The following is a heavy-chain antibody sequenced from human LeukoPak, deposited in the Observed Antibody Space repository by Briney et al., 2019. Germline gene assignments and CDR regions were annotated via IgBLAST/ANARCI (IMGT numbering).Heavy chain of an antibody. CDR1: GYSFTSYW. D-gene: IGHD3-22*01. Sequence: GESLKISCKGSGYSFTSYWIGWVRQAPGQGLEWMGWINPNSGGTNYAQKFQGRVTMTRDTSISTAYMELSRLRSDDTAVYYCARAALKYYYDSSATGWFDPWGQGTLVTVSS. V-gene: IGHV1-2*02. CDR2: INPNSGGT. CDR3: ARAALKYYYDSSATGWFDP. J-gene: IGHJ5*02.